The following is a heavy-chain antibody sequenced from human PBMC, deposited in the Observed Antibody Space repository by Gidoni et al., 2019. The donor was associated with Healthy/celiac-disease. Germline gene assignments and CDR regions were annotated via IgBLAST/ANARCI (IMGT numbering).Heavy chain of an antibody. Sequence: QVQLQESGPGLVKPSETLSLTCTVSGGSISSYYWSWIRQPPGKGLEWIGYIYYSGSTNYNPSLKSRVTISVDTSKNQFSLKLSSVTAADTAVYYCARDSFSYGYREDYYYGMDVWGQGTTVTVSS. J-gene: IGHJ6*02. D-gene: IGHD5-18*01. CDR1: GGSISSYY. V-gene: IGHV4-59*01. CDR2: IYYSGST. CDR3: ARDSFSYGYREDYYYGMDV.